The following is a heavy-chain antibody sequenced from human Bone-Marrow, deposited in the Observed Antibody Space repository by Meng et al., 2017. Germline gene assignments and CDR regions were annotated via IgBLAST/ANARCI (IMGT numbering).Heavy chain of an antibody. J-gene: IGHJ6*02. D-gene: IGHD6-19*01. CDR2: IYYSGST. Sequence: SETLSLTCTVSGGSVSSGSYYWSWIRQPPGKGLEWIGYIYYSGSTNYNPALKSRVTISVDTSTNQFSLKLSSVTAADTAVYYCARDPYSSGWWDGTDYYYGMDVWGQGTTVTVSS. V-gene: IGHV4-61*01. CDR3: ARDPYSSGWWDGTDYYYGMDV. CDR1: GGSVSSGSYY.